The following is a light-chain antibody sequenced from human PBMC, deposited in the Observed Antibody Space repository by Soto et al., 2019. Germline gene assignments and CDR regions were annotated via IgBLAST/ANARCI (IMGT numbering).Light chain of an antibody. CDR3: QKYNSAPWT. CDR1: QAISNY. Sequence: DFQMTQSPSSLSASEGDRVTITCRATQAISNYLAWYQQKPGKVPKLLIYAAFTLQSGVPSRFSGSGSGTDFTLTISSLQPEDVATYYCQKYNSAPWTFGQGTKVEIK. CDR2: AAF. V-gene: IGKV1-27*01. J-gene: IGKJ1*01.